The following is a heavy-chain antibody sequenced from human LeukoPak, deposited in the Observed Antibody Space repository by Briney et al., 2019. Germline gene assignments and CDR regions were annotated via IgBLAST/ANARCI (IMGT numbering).Heavy chain of an antibody. CDR1: AGSFSGYY. CDR2: INHSGST. J-gene: IGHJ4*02. V-gene: IGHV4-34*01. CDR3: ARGPRGYSYGYPLDY. D-gene: IGHD5-18*01. Sequence: SETLSLTCADYAGSFSGYYWSWIRQPPGKGLEWIGEINHSGSTNYNPSLKSRVTISVDTSKNQFSLKLSSVTAADTAVYYCARGPRGYSYGYPLDYWGQGTLVTVSS.